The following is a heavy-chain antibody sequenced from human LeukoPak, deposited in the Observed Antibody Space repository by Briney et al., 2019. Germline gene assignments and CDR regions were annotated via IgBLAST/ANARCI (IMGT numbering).Heavy chain of an antibody. CDR1: GGSFSGYY. D-gene: IGHD2-2*01. V-gene: IGHV4-34*01. Sequence: SETLSLTCAVYGGSFSGYYWSWIRQPPGEGLEWIGEINHSGSTNYNPSLKSRVTISVDTSKNQFSLKLSSVTAADTAVYYCAREPNRPYCSSTSCYGRYYYGMDAWGQGTTVTVSS. CDR2: INHSGST. J-gene: IGHJ6*02. CDR3: AREPNRPYCSSTSCYGRYYYGMDA.